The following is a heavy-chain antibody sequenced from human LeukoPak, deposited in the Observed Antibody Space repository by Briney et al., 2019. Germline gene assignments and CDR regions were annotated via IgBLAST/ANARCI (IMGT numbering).Heavy chain of an antibody. Sequence: ASVKVSCKASGYTFTGYYMHWVRQAPGQGLEWMGWINPNSGGTNYAQKFQGRVTTTRDTSISTAYMELSRLRSDDTAVYYCARGPSHYYDSSGYYARGLTLDYWGQGTLVTVSS. CDR2: INPNSGGT. CDR1: GYTFTGYY. J-gene: IGHJ4*02. D-gene: IGHD3-22*01. CDR3: ARGPSHYYDSSGYYARGLTLDY. V-gene: IGHV1-2*02.